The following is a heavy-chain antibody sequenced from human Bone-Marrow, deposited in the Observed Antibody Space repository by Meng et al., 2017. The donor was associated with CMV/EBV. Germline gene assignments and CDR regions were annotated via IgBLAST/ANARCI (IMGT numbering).Heavy chain of an antibody. J-gene: IGHJ6*01. V-gene: IGHV1-69*02. CDR2: IIPILGIA. CDR1: GGTFSSYT. CDR3: ARSIGGLYYGMDV. Sequence: SVKVSCKASGGTFSSYTISWVRQAPGQGLEWMGRIIPILGIANYAQKFQGRVTITADKSTSTAYMELSSLRSEDTAVYYCARSIGGLYYGMDVWGQGPTVTCYS.